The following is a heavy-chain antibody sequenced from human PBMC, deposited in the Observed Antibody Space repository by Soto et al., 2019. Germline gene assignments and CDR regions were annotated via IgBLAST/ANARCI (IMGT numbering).Heavy chain of an antibody. CDR2: INTNTGNP. D-gene: IGHD3-10*01. Sequence: GASVKVSCKASGYTFTSYAMNWVRQAPGQGLEWMGWINTNTGNPTYAQGFTGRFVLSLDTPVSTAYLQICSLKAEDTAVYYCARDLRVTMVRGSIGYWGQGTLVTVSS. V-gene: IGHV7-4-1*01. CDR1: GYTFTSYA. CDR3: ARDLRVTMVRGSIGY. J-gene: IGHJ4*02.